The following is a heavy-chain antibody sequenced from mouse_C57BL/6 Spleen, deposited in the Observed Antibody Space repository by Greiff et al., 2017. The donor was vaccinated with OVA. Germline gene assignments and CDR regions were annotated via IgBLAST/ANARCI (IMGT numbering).Heavy chain of an antibody. CDR3: ARGGSYRFAY. CDR1: GYTFTSYW. CDR2: IYPSDSET. V-gene: IGHV1-61*01. J-gene: IGHJ3*01. D-gene: IGHD1-1*02. Sequence: QVQLQQPGVELVRPGSSVKLSCKASGYTFTSYWMDWVKQRPGQGLEWIGNIYPSDSETHYNQKFKDKATLTVDKSSSTAYMQLSSLTSEDSAVYYCARGGSYRFAYWGQGTLVTVSA.